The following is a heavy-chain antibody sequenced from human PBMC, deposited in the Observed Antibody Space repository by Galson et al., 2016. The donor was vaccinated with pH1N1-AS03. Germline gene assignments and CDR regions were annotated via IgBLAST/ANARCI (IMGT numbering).Heavy chain of an antibody. CDR3: ARGGGSSLDY. D-gene: IGHD1-26*01. J-gene: IGHJ4*02. V-gene: IGHV1-2*02. CDR1: GYTFSDYY. Sequence: SVKVSCKASGYTFSDYYVHWVRQAPGQELEWMGWINPSSGGTKYAQKFQGRVTMTRDTSISTAFMELSRLTSDDTAVYFCARGGGSSLDYWGQGVLVIVSS. CDR2: INPSSGGT.